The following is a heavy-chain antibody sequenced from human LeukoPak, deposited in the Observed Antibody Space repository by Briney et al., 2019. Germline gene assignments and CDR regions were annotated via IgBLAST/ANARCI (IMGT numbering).Heavy chain of an antibody. J-gene: IGHJ4*02. CDR2: ILPDGSQK. Sequence: GGSLRLSCVASDFTFDFYWMTWVRQAPGKGLEWLANILPDGSQKYYVDSVKGRFTISRDDPKNSLYLQINNLRAEDTAVYYCGRLAHNAWYAIDFWGQGTLVTVSS. CDR3: GRLAHNAWYAIDF. CDR1: DFTFDFYW. D-gene: IGHD2-2*01. V-gene: IGHV3-7*01.